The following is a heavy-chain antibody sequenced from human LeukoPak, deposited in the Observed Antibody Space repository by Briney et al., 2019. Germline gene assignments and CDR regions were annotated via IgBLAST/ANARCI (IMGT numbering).Heavy chain of an antibody. D-gene: IGHD3-9*01. CDR3: ALDGRLARFDY. Sequence: PGGTLRLSCAASGFTFSYYGMNWVRQAPGKGLEWVSGVTGSGTSTYYADSVRGRFTISRDNSKNTLYLQMNSLRVEDTAVYYCALDGRLARFDYWGQGTLVTVSS. CDR1: GFTFSYYG. CDR2: VTGSGTST. V-gene: IGHV3-23*01. J-gene: IGHJ4*02.